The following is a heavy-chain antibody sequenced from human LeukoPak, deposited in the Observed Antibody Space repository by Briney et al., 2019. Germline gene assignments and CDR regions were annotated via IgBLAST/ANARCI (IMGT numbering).Heavy chain of an antibody. CDR3: ARDDNHLTSSGYYETMDY. CDR1: GYTFTSYY. D-gene: IGHD3-22*01. J-gene: IGHJ4*02. Sequence: ASVKVSCKASGYTFTSYYMHWVRQAPGQGLEWMGWISAYNGNTNYAQKLQGRVTMTTDTSTSTAYMELRSLRSDDTAVYYCARDDNHLTSSGYYETMDYWGQGTLVTVSS. CDR2: ISAYNGNT. V-gene: IGHV1-18*04.